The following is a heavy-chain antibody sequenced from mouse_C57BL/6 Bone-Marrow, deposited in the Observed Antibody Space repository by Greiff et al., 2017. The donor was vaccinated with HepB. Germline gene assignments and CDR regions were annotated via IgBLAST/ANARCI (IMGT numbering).Heavy chain of an antibody. CDR3: TRGIYYGSGFAY. V-gene: IGHV5-9-1*02. CDR1: GFTFSSYA. CDR2: ISSGGDYI. D-gene: IGHD1-1*01. J-gene: IGHJ3*01. Sequence: EVKLMESGEGLVKPGGSLKLSCAASGFTFSSYAMSWVRQTPEKRLEWVAYISSGGDYIYYADTVKGRFTISRDNARNTLYLQMSSLKSEDTAMYYCTRGIYYGSGFAYWGQGTLVTVSA.